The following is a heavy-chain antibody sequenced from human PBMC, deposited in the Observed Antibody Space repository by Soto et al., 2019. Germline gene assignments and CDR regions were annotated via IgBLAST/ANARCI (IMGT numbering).Heavy chain of an antibody. J-gene: IGHJ4*02. CDR2: ISYDGSNK. V-gene: IGHV3-30*18. D-gene: IGHD6-13*01. Sequence: FLRLSCAASGFTFSSHGMHWVRQAPGMGLEWVAVISYDGSNKYYADSVKGRFTISRDNSKNTLYLQMNSLRAEDTAVYYCAKDSGRQQLEYYFDHWGQGTLVAVSS. CDR3: AKDSGRQQLEYYFDH. CDR1: GFTFSSHG.